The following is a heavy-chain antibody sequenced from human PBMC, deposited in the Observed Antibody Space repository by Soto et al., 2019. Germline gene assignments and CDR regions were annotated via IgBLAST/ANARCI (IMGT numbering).Heavy chain of an antibody. D-gene: IGHD3-22*01. CDR1: GGTFSSYA. V-gene: IGHV1-69*13. J-gene: IGHJ6*02. CDR2: IIPVSGTA. Sequence: GASVKVSCKPSGGTFSSYAVNWVRQAPGQGLEWMGTIIPVSGTARYAQKFQGRVTIIADESTSTAYMELSSLRSEDTAVYYCAGSYNYDSSGYYYTNGMDVWGQGTKVTVSS. CDR3: AGSYNYDSSGYYYTNGMDV.